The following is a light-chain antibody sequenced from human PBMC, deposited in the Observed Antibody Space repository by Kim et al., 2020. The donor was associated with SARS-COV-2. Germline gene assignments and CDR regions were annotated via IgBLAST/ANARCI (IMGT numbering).Light chain of an antibody. CDR3: QVWDSSSDRV. V-gene: IGLV3-21*04. CDR2: YDS. CDR1: NIGSKS. Sequence: SYELTQPPSVSVAPGKTARITCGGNNIGSKSVHWYQQKPGQAPVLVIYYDSDRPSGIPERFSRSNSGNTATLTLSRVEAGDEADYYCQVWDSSSDRVFGG. J-gene: IGLJ3*02.